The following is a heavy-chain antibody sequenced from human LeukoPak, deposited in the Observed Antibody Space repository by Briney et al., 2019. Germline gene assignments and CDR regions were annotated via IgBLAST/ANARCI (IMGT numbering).Heavy chain of an antibody. V-gene: IGHV3-23*01. CDR3: ARARGESRGASNY. J-gene: IGHJ4*02. CDR1: GFSFSIYA. Sequence: PGGSLRLSCAASGFSFSIYAVNCVRQAPGRGLEWGSFISGSGDTTYYADSVKGRFTISRDNSKNTLYLQMNSLRAEDTAVYYCARARGESRGASNYWGQGTLVTVSS. D-gene: IGHD1-26*01. CDR2: ISGSGDTT.